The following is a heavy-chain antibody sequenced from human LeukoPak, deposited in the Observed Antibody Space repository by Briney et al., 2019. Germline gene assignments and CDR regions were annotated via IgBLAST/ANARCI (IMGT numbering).Heavy chain of an antibody. CDR1: GGSISSSSYY. Sequence: SETLSLTCTVSGGSISSSSYYWGWIRQPPGKGLEWIGSIYYSGSTYYNPSLESRVTISVDTSKNQFSLKLSSVTAADTAVYYCARHRGFGDPSKYFDPWGQGTLVTVSS. J-gene: IGHJ5*02. CDR3: ARHRGFGDPSKYFDP. D-gene: IGHD3-10*01. CDR2: IYYSGST. V-gene: IGHV4-39*01.